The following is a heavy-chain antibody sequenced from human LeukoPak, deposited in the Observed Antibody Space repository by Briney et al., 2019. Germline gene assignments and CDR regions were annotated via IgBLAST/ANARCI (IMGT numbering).Heavy chain of an antibody. V-gene: IGHV3-30-3*01. J-gene: IGHJ6*02. CDR1: GFTFSSYA. CDR3: ARERGDTGSLDA. CDR2: ISYDGSNK. D-gene: IGHD5-18*01. Sequence: GSLRLSCAASGFTFSSYAMHWVRQAPGKGLEWVAVISYDGSNKDYADSVKGRFTISRDNSKNTLYVQMISLRAEDTAVYYCARERGDTGSLDAWGQGTTVTVSS.